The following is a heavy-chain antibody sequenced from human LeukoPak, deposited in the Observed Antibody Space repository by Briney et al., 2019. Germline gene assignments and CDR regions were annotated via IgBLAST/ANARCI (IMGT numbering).Heavy chain of an antibody. CDR3: AGDLSRVVVITTNFDY. CDR2: ISYDGSNK. J-gene: IGHJ4*02. CDR1: GFTFSSYA. V-gene: IGHV3-30-3*01. Sequence: GGSLRLSCAASGFTFSSYAMHWVRQAPGKGLEWVAVISYDGSNKYYADSVKGRFTISRDNSKNTLYLQMNSLRAEDTAVYYCAGDLSRVVVITTNFDYWGQGTLVTASS. D-gene: IGHD3-22*01.